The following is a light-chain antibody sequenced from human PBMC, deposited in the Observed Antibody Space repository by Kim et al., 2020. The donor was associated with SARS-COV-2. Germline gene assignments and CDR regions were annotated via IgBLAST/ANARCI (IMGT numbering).Light chain of an antibody. CDR2: QDS. CDR1: KLGNKY. V-gene: IGLV3-1*01. CDR3: QAWDSSTVV. J-gene: IGLJ2*01. Sequence: VSPGQTASITCSGDKLGNKYACWYQQKPGQSPVLVIYQDSKRPSGIPERFSGSNSGNTATLTISGTQAMDEADYYCQAWDSSTVVFGGGTQPTVL.